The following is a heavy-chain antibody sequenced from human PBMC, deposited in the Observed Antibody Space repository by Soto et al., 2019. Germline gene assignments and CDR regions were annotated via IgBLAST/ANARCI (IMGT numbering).Heavy chain of an antibody. Sequence: LETLSLTCTVSGCSIINSYWNWIRQPPGKGLEWIGYIYYSGSTNYNPSLKSRVTISVDTSKNQFSLKLSSVTAADTAVYYCARGPVGEIPYYWGQGTLVTAPQ. D-gene: IGHD3-16*02. CDR3: ARGPVGEIPYY. V-gene: IGHV4-59*01. CDR2: IYYSGST. J-gene: IGHJ4*02. CDR1: GCSIINSY.